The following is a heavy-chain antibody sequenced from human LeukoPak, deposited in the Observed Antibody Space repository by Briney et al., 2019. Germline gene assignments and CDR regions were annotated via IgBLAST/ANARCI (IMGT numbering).Heavy chain of an antibody. Sequence: GGSLRLSCAASGFTFSSYGMHWVRQAPGKGLEWVAVISCDGSNKYYADSVKGRFTISRDNSKNTLYLQMNSLRAEDTAVYYCAKDRISEETYNWFDPWGQGTLVTVSS. V-gene: IGHV3-30*18. D-gene: IGHD2-15*01. CDR1: GFTFSSYG. J-gene: IGHJ5*02. CDR3: AKDRISEETYNWFDP. CDR2: ISCDGSNK.